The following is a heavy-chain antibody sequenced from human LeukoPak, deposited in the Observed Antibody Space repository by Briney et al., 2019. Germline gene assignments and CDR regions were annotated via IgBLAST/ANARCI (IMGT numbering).Heavy chain of an antibody. V-gene: IGHV1-8*01. CDR3: ARGHYYDSSGSYAFDI. CDR2: MNPNSGNT. J-gene: IGHJ3*02. Sequence: GASVKVSCKASGYTFTSYDINWVRQATGQGLEWMGWMNPNSGNTGYAQKFQGRVTMTRNTSISTAYMELSSLRSEDTAMYYCARGHYYDSSGSYAFDIWGQGTMVTVSS. D-gene: IGHD3-22*01. CDR1: GYTFTSYD.